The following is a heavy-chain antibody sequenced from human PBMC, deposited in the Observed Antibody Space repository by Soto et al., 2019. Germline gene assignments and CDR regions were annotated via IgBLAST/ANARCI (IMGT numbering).Heavy chain of an antibody. CDR2: INPDGTTT. V-gene: IGHV3-74*01. CDR1: GFTFSSYW. Sequence: EVQLVESGGGLVQPGGSLRLSCAASGFTFSSYWMHWVRQAPGKGLVWVSRINPDGTTTTYADSVKGRFTISRDNAKNTLYLQMNSLRGDDTALYYCARVPTGRYGVWNYWGQGTLVTVSS. J-gene: IGHJ4*02. D-gene: IGHD3-16*01. CDR3: ARVPTGRYGVWNY.